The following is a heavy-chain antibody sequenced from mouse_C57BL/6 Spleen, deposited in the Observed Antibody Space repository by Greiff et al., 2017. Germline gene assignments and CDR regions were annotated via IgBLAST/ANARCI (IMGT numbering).Heavy chain of an antibody. J-gene: IGHJ3*01. CDR3: AKSYDYDGAWFAY. CDR2: IWSGGST. Sequence: QVHVKQSGPGLVQPSQSLSITCTVSGFSLTSYGVHWVRQPPGTGLEWLGVIWSGGSTDYNAAFISRLSISKDNSKSQVFFKMNSLQADDTAIYYCAKSYDYDGAWFAYWGQGTLVTVSA. D-gene: IGHD2-4*01. V-gene: IGHV2-4*01. CDR1: GFSLTSYG.